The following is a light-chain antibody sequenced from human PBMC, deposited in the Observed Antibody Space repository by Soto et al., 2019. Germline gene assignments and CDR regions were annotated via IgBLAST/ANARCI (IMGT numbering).Light chain of an antibody. J-gene: IGLJ2*01. CDR2: DTS. Sequence: QAVVTQEPSLTVSPGGTVTLTCGSSTGAVTSGHYPYWFQQKAGQAPRTLIYDTSNKHSWTPARFSGSLLGGKAALTLSGALPEEEAEYYCLLSDRGAVVFGGATKLTVL. V-gene: IGLV7-46*01. CDR1: TGAVTSGHY. CDR3: LLSDRGAVV.